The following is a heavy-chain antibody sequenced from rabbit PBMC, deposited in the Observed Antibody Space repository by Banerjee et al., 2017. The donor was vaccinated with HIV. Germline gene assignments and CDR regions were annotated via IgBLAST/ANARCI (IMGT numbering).Heavy chain of an antibody. V-gene: IGHV1S40*01. J-gene: IGHJ3*01. Sequence: QSLEESGGDLVKPGASLTLTCTASGFDFSSSYAMCWVRQAPGKGLEWIACIYAGTSGSTYYASWAKGRFTISKTSSTTVTLQMTSLTAADTATYFCARDASSSGGWYWDLWGQGTLVTVS. CDR3: ARDASSSGGWYWDL. CDR1: GFDFSSSYA. CDR2: IYAGTSGST. D-gene: IGHD1-1*01.